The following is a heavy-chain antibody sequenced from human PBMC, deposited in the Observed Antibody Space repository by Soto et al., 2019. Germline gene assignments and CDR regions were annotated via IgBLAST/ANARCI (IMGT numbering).Heavy chain of an antibody. CDR3: ARIRRYYDILTGYSQGLWFDP. J-gene: IGHJ5*02. CDR1: GFSLSNARMG. D-gene: IGHD3-9*01. CDR2: IFSNDEK. Sequence: SGPTLVNPTQTLTLTCTVSGFSLSNARMGVSWIRQPPGKALEWLAHIFSNDEKSYSTSLKSRLTISKDTSKSQVVLTMTNMDPVDTATYYCARIRRYYDILTGYSQGLWFDPWGQGTLVTVSS. V-gene: IGHV2-26*01.